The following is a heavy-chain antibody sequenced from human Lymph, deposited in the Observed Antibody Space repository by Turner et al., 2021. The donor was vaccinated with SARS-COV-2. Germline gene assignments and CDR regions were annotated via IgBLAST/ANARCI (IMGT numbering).Heavy chain of an antibody. J-gene: IGHJ6*02. V-gene: IGHV1-2*02. Sequence: QVQLVQSGAEVKRPGASVKVSCTASGYIFTGYYMHWVRQAPGQGLEWMGWINPNSGGINYAQKFQCRVTMTRDTSISTAYMEVSRLRSDDKAVYYCARDTRGDYSYYYDGMDVWGQGTTVTVSS. CDR1: GYIFTGYY. D-gene: IGHD4-17*01. CDR2: INPNSGGI. CDR3: ARDTRGDYSYYYDGMDV.